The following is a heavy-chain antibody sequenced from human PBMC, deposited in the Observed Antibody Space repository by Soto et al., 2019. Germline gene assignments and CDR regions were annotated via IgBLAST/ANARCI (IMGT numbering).Heavy chain of an antibody. V-gene: IGHV4-59*01. CDR2: IYYSGST. D-gene: IGHD2-15*01. CDR3: ARGGSKIDY. Sequence: SETLSLTCTVSGGSISSYYWSWIRQPPGKGLEWIGYIYYSGSTNYNPSLKSRVTMSVDTSKNQFSLKVNSMTAADTAVYYCARGGSKIDYWGQGTLVTVSS. J-gene: IGHJ4*02. CDR1: GGSISSYY.